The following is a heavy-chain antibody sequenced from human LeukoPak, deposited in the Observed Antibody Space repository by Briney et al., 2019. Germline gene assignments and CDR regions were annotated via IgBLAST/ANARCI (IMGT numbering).Heavy chain of an antibody. V-gene: IGHV1-18*01. CDR3: ARDNGELLVGYYFDY. CDR2: ISAYNGNT. CDR1: GYTFTSYG. J-gene: IGHJ4*02. D-gene: IGHD1-26*01. Sequence: ASVKVSCKASGYTFTSYGISWVRQAPGQGLEWMGWISAYNGNTNYAQKLQGRVTMTTDTSTSTAYMELRSLRSDDTAVYYCARDNGELLVGYYFDYWGQGTLVTVSS.